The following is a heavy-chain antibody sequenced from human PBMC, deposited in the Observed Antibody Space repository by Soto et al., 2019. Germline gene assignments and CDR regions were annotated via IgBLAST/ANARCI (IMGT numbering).Heavy chain of an antibody. CDR1: GGTLSSYA. CDR3: ARGGTPYYYYGMDV. Sequence: SVKVSCKASGGTLSSYAISWVRQAPGQGLEWMGGIIPIFGTANYAQKFQGRVTITADESTSTAYMELSSLRSEDTAVYYCARGGTPYYYYGMDVWGQGTPVTVSS. V-gene: IGHV1-69*13. CDR2: IIPIFGTA. J-gene: IGHJ6*02. D-gene: IGHD1-1*01.